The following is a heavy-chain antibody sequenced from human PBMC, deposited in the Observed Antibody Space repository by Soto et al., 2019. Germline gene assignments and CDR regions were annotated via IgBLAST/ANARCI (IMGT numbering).Heavy chain of an antibody. CDR2: TTVNGIT. V-gene: IGHV4-4*07. J-gene: IGHJ1*01. CDR3: ARESGENWTYEAH. Sequence: SETLSLTCTVSGAYVSDFSWSWIRQPAGKGLEWIGRTTVNGITQYTPSFRSRVTMSMDTSRNQFSLNLQSATAADTALYYCARESGENWTYEAHWGQGTLVTVSS. D-gene: IGHD1-7*01. CDR1: GAYVSDFS.